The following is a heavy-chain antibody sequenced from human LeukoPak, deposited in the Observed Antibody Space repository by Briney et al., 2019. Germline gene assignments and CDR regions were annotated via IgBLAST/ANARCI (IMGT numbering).Heavy chain of an antibody. V-gene: IGHV1-18*01. D-gene: IGHD1-26*01. CDR2: ISPYNGNT. Sequence: ASVKVSCKASGYTFTSYGISWVRQAPGQGLEWLGWISPYNGNTNYAQNIQGRVTMTTDTSTSTAYMELRSLRSDDTAVYYCARGLMIVGSAALFDYWGQGTLVTVSS. J-gene: IGHJ4*02. CDR1: GYTFTSYG. CDR3: ARGLMIVGSAALFDY.